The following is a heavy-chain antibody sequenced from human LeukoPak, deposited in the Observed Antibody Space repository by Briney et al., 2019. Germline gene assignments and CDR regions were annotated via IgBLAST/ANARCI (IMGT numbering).Heavy chain of an antibody. V-gene: IGHV1-24*01. Sequence: ASVKVSCKVSGYTLTELSMHWVRQAPGKGLEWMGGFDPEDGETIYAQKFQGRGTMTEDTSIDTAYMELSSLRSEDTAVYYCATAYSGSTNWFDPWGQGTLVTVSS. CDR3: ATAYSGSTNWFDP. CDR2: FDPEDGET. J-gene: IGHJ5*02. D-gene: IGHD1-26*01. CDR1: GYTLTELS.